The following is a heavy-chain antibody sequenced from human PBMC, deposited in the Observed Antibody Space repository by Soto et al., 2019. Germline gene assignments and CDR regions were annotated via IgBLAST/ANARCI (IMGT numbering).Heavy chain of an antibody. CDR2: IYHSGGT. Sequence: SETLSLTCAVSGGSISSGGYSWSWIRQPPGKGLEWIGYIYHSGGTYYNPSLKSRVTISVDRSKNQFSLKLSSVTAADTAVYYCARALVVVPAAIPAGWFDPWGQGTLVTVSS. CDR3: ARALVVVPAAIPAGWFDP. CDR1: GGSISSGGYS. D-gene: IGHD2-2*02. J-gene: IGHJ5*02. V-gene: IGHV4-30-2*01.